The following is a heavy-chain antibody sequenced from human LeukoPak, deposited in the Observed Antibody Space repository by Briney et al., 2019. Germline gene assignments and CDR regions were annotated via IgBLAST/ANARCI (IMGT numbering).Heavy chain of an antibody. Sequence: PGGSLRLSCAASGFTFSSYSMNWVRQAPGKGLEWVSYISSSSTIYYADSVKGRFTISRDNAKNSLYLQMNSLRAEDTAVYYCAGVSGSYYGPAFDYWGQGTLVTVSS. CDR1: GFTFSSYS. V-gene: IGHV3-48*01. D-gene: IGHD1-26*01. CDR2: ISSSSTI. J-gene: IGHJ4*02. CDR3: AGVSGSYYGPAFDY.